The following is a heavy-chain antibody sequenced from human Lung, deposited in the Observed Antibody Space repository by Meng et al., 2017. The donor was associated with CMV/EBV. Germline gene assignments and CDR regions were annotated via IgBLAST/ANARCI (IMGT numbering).Heavy chain of an antibody. CDR1: GFTFDDYG. J-gene: IGHJ4*02. V-gene: IGHV3-20*04. D-gene: IGHD6-6*01. CDR2: INWNGGST. Sequence: SXAASGFTFDDYGMSWVRQAPGKGLEWVSGINWNGGSTGYADSVKGRFTISRDNAKNSLYLQMNSLRAEDTALYYCARDTYSSSSGAYFDYWGQGTLVTVSS. CDR3: ARDTYSSSSGAYFDY.